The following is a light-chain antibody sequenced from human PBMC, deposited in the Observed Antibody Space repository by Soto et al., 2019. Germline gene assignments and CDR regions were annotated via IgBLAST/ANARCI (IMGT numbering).Light chain of an antibody. CDR2: DVS. CDR3: SSYTSSSSLVV. V-gene: IGLV2-14*01. J-gene: IGLJ2*01. CDR1: SSDVGNYNY. Sequence: QSALTQPASVSGSPGQSITISCTGTSSDVGNYNYVSWYQQDPGKAPKLMIFDVSSRLSGVSDRFSGSKSGNTASLTISGLQAEDEAHYYCSSYTSSSSLVVFGGGTKL.